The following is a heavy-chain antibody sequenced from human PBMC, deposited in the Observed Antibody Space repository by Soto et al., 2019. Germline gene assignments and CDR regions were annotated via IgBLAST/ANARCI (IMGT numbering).Heavy chain of an antibody. D-gene: IGHD3-3*01. CDR1: SYIFISYG. V-gene: IGHV1-18*01. CDR3: ARDARNYDFWSGPTKGDAFDI. J-gene: IGHJ3*02. CDR2: ISAYNGNT. Sequence: ASVKVSCKASSYIFISYGISWVRQAPGHGLEWMGWISAYNGNTNSAQKFQGRVTMTTDTSTSTAYMELTSLRYDDTAVYYCARDARNYDFWSGPTKGDAFDIWGQRTMVTVSS.